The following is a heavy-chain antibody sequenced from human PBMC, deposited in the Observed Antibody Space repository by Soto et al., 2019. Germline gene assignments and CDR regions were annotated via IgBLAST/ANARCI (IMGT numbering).Heavy chain of an antibody. Sequence: SETLSLTCTVSGGSVSSGSYYWSWIRQPPGKGLEWIGYIYYSGSTNHNPSLKSRVTISVDTSKNQFSLKLRSVTAADTAVYYCARSWIVYSSGWFFDYWGQGTLVTVSS. CDR3: ARSWIVYSSGWFFDY. CDR2: IYYSGST. J-gene: IGHJ4*02. CDR1: GGSVSSGSYY. V-gene: IGHV4-61*01. D-gene: IGHD6-19*01.